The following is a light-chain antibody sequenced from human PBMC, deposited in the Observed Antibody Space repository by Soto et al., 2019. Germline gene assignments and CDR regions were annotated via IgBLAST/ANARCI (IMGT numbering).Light chain of an antibody. J-gene: IGKJ3*01. CDR3: QHYGSSLFT. CDR1: QTISSSY. CDR2: GAS. Sequence: DIVLTQSPGTLSLSPGERATLSCRASQTISSSYLAWYQHRPGQAPRLLIYGASSRATGIPDTFSGSGSGTDFTLTISRLEPEDVAVYYCQHYGSSLFTFGPGTKVEI. V-gene: IGKV3-20*01.